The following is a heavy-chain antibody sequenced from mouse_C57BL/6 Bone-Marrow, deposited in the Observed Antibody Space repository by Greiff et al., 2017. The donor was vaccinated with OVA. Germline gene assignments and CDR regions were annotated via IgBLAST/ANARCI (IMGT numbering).Heavy chain of an antibody. CDR3: ARGPHYYGSPFDV. J-gene: IGHJ1*03. Sequence: QVQLQQPGAELVRPGSSVKLSCKASGYTFTSYWMDWVKQRPGQGLEWIGNIYPSDSETHYNQKFKDKATLTVDKSSSTAYMQLISLTSEDSAVYYCARGPHYYGSPFDVWGTGTTVTVSS. CDR2: IYPSDSET. V-gene: IGHV1-61*01. D-gene: IGHD1-1*01. CDR1: GYTFTSYW.